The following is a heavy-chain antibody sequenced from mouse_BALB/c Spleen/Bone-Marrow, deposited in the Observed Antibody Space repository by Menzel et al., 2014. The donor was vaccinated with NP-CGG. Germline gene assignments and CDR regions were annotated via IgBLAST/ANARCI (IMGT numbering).Heavy chain of an antibody. D-gene: IGHD2-1*01. V-gene: IGHV1S132*01. CDR3: ARGGNYGY. J-gene: IGHJ2*01. CDR1: GYTFTNYW. Sequence: VKLQESGAERVKPGASVKLSCKTSGYTFTNYWIQWVKQRPGQGLGGIGEIFPGIGTTYYNEKFKGKATLAIDTSSSTAYMQLSSLTSEDSAVYFCARGGNYGYWGQGTTLTVSS. CDR2: IFPGIGTT.